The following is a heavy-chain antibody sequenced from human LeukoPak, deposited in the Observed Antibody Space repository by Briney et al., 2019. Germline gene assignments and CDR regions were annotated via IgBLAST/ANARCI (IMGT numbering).Heavy chain of an antibody. CDR3: ARGGWELPEPYYYGMDV. CDR1: GGSISSSNW. V-gene: IGHV4-4*02. D-gene: IGHD1-26*01. J-gene: IGHJ6*02. CDR2: IYHSGST. Sequence: PSGTLSLTCAVSGGSISSSNWWSWVRQPPGKGLEWIEEIYHSGSTNYNPSLKSRVTISVDKSKNQFSLKLSSVTATDTAVYYCARGGWELPEPYYYGMDVWGQGTTVTVSS.